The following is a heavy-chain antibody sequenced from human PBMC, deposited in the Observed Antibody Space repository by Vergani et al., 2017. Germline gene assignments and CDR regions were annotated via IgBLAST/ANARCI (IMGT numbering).Heavy chain of an antibody. V-gene: IGHV3-30-3*01. J-gene: IGHJ4*02. CDR1: GFTFSSYA. Sequence: QVQLVESGGGVVQPGRSLRLSCAASGFTFSSYAMHWVRQAPGKGLEWVAVISYDGSNKYYADSVKGRFTISRDNSKNTLYLQMNSLRAEDTAVYYCARXWYYYDSSGYPTWGIFDYWGQGTLVTVSS. CDR2: ISYDGSNK. CDR3: ARXWYYYDSSGYPTWGIFDY. D-gene: IGHD3-22*01.